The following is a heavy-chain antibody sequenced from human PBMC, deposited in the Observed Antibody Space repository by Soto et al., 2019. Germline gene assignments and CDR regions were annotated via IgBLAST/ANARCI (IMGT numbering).Heavy chain of an antibody. V-gene: IGHV1-18*01. CDR2: ISADNGNT. CDR1: GYTFTSYH. D-gene: IGHD1-26*01. CDR3: ARDDSGFSGSHYIDYFNY. Sequence: ASVKVSCKASGYTFTSYHITWVRQAPGQGLEWMGWISADNGNTNYAQNFQGRVTFTRDTSTGTVYMELSSLTSEDTAVYYCARDDSGFSGSHYIDYFNYWGQGALVTVSS. J-gene: IGHJ4*02.